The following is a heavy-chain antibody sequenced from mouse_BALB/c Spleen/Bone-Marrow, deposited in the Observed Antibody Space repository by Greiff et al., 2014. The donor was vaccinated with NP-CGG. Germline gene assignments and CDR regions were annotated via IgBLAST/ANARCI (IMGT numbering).Heavy chain of an antibody. J-gene: IGHJ4*01. CDR2: IDPYSGGT. CDR1: GYAFTSYN. CDR3: ARELSRAMDY. D-gene: IGHD2-12*01. Sequence: VQLQQSGPELVKPGASVKGSCKASGYAFTSYNMYWVKQSHGKSLEWIGYIDPYSGGTNYNQKFRGKATLTVDKSSNTAYIHLNSLTSEDSAVYFCARELSRAMDYWGQGTSVTVSS. V-gene: IGHV1S135*01.